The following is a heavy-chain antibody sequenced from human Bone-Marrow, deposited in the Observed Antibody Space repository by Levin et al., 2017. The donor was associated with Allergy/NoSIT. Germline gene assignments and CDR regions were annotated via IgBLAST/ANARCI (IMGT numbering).Heavy chain of an antibody. Sequence: GGSLRLSCAASGFILRTSDMNWVRQAPGKGLEWISFITKPSRTISYADSVKGRFTVSRDNVKNLLYLDMNSLRAEDTAVYYCVTDESGDEDFDYWGQGTLVTVSS. V-gene: IGHV3-48*01. J-gene: IGHJ4*02. CDR1: GFILRTSD. CDR3: VTDESGDEDFDY. D-gene: IGHD7-27*01. CDR2: ITKPSRTI.